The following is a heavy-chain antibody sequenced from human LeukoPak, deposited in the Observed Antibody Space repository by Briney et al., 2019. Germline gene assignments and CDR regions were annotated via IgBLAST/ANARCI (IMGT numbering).Heavy chain of an antibody. V-gene: IGHV1-2*02. CDR3: ARDYYDSSGYSRFDP. D-gene: IGHD3-22*01. J-gene: IGHJ5*02. Sequence: AASVKLSCEASGYTFTGYYMHWVRQAPGQGLEWMGWINPNSGGTDYAQKFQGRVTMTRDTSISTAYMEVSRLRSDDTAVYYCARDYYDSSGYSRFDPWGQGTLVTVSS. CDR1: GYTFTGYY. CDR2: INPNSGGT.